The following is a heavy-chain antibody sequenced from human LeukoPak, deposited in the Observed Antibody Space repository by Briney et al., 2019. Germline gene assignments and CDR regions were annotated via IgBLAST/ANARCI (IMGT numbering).Heavy chain of an antibody. D-gene: IGHD2-15*01. J-gene: IGHJ4*02. CDR2: ISRSGSTI. V-gene: IGHV3-11*04. Sequence: GGSLRLSCAASGFTFSDYYMSWIRQAPGKGLEWVSYISRSGSTIYYAASVKGRFTISRDDAKNSLYLQMNSLRAEDTAVYYCASTMGYCSGGSCYNLYFVDPDFDYWGQGTLVTVSS. CDR1: GFTFSDYY. CDR3: ASTMGYCSGGSCYNLYFVDPDFDY.